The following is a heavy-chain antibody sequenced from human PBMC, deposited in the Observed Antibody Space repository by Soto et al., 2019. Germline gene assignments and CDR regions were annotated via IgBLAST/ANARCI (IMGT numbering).Heavy chain of an antibody. D-gene: IGHD2-21*01. V-gene: IGHV2-70*13. CDR2: IDWDDDK. J-gene: IGHJ6*02. CDR1: GFSLRPRGMC. CDR3: ARSTTSCYFDPLDV. Sequence: SGPTLVNPTQTLRLTCTFSGFSLRPRGMCVNWIRQPPGKALEWLALIDWDDDKYYSTSLKTRLSVSKDSARNLVILTMTNMDPVDTATYFCARSTTSCYFDPLDVWGQGTTVTVSS.